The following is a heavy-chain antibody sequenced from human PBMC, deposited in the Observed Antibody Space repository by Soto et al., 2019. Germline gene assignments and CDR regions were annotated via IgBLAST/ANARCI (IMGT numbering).Heavy chain of an antibody. CDR2: IYHSGST. J-gene: IGHJ6*02. CDR1: GGSISSGGYS. CDR3: ARDRVVVVPAAFREYYYYGMDV. Sequence: LSLTCAVSGGSISSGGYSWSWIRQPPGKGLEWIGYIYHSGSTYYNPSLKSRVTISVDRSKNQFSLKLSSVTAADTAVYYCARDRVVVVPAAFREYYYYGMDVWGQGTTVTVSS. D-gene: IGHD2-2*01. V-gene: IGHV4-30-2*01.